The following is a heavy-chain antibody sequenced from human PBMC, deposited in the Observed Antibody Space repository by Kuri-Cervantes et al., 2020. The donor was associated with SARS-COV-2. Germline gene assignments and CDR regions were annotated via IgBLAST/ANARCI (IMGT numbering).Heavy chain of an antibody. J-gene: IGHJ4*02. CDR1: GYIFTSYY. CDR2: TNPSGGGT. D-gene: IGHD3-3*01. Sequence: ASVKVSCKASGYIFTSYYIHWVRQAPGQGLEWVGVTNPSGGGTTYAQKFQGRVAMTRDTSTNTVFMELSSLRSDDTAVYYCVRGGGITIFGVILIAQRAGIVSSFDYWGQGTLVTVSS. CDR3: VRGGGITIFGVILIAQRAGIVSSFDY. V-gene: IGHV1-46*01.